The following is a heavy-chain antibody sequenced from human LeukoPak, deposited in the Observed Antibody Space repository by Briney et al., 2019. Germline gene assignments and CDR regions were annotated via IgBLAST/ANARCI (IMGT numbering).Heavy chain of an antibody. Sequence: GGSLRLSCATSGFTFSSYAMSWVRQAPGKGLEWVSAISGSGAATYYADSVKVRFTISRDNSKNTLYLQMNSLRAEDTAIYYCAKTGNNNEGSFDFWGQGTLVPSPQ. CDR3: AKTGNNNEGSFDF. D-gene: IGHD1/OR15-1a*01. CDR2: ISGSGAAT. J-gene: IGHJ4*02. V-gene: IGHV3-23*01. CDR1: GFTFSSYA.